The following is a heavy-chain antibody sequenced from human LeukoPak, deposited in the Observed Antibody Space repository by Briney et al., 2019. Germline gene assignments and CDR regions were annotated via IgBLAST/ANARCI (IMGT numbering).Heavy chain of an antibody. V-gene: IGHV3-74*01. D-gene: IGHD6-13*01. CDR1: GFTFSSYW. CDR2: INSDGSST. Sequence: GGSLRLSCAASGFTFSSYWMHWVRQAPGKGLVWVSRINSDGSSTSYADSVKGRFTISRDNAKNTLYLQMNSLRAEDTAVYYCARAFPGIAAAGTGYWGQGTLVTVSS. J-gene: IGHJ4*02. CDR3: ARAFPGIAAAGTGY.